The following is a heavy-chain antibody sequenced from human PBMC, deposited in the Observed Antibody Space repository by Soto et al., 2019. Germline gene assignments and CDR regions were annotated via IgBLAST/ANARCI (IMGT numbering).Heavy chain of an antibody. V-gene: IGHV4-34*01. CDR3: ARRYGYAFDI. J-gene: IGHJ3*02. CDR2: INHSGST. CDR1: GGSFSGYY. Sequence: PSETLSLTCAVYGGSFSGYYWTWIRQPPGTGLEWIGGINHSGSTNYNPSLKSRVTMSVDTSKNQFSLKLSSVTAADTAVYYCARRYGYAFDIWGQGTMVTVSS. D-gene: IGHD4-17*01.